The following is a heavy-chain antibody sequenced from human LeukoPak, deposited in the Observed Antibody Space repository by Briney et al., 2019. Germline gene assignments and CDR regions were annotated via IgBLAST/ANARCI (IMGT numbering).Heavy chain of an antibody. V-gene: IGHV3-48*01. CDR3: ARDRLHYGEYEKTFDY. J-gene: IGHJ4*02. CDR2: ITFSSSII. D-gene: IGHD4-17*01. Sequence: GGSLSLSCPASGFTFSSYSMKWVRQAPGKGREWVSYITFSSSIIYYADSVKGRFTISRDNAKNSLYLQMNSLRAEDTAVYYCARDRLHYGEYEKTFDYWGQGTLVSVSS. CDR1: GFTFSSYS.